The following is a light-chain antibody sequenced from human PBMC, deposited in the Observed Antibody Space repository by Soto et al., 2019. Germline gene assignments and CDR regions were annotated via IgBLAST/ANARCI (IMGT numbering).Light chain of an antibody. CDR1: SSDVGSYNR. CDR2: EVS. V-gene: IGLV2-18*01. Sequence: QSALTQPPSVSGSPGQSVTISCTGTSSDVGSYNRVSWYQQPPGTAPKLMIYEVSNRPSGVPDRFSGSKSGNTASLTISGLQAEDEADYYCSLYVSASTDVFGTSPKVAVL. J-gene: IGLJ1*01. CDR3: SLYVSASTDV.